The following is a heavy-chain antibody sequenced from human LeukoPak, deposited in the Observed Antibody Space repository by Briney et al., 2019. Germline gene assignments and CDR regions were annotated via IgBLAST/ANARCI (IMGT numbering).Heavy chain of an antibody. V-gene: IGHV3-33*01. J-gene: IGHJ4*02. D-gene: IGHD6-19*01. CDR1: GVTFSSYG. Sequence: GRSLRLSCAASGVTFSSYGMHWVRQAPGKGLEWVAVIWSDGSNKYYADSVKGRFTISRDNSKNTLYLQMNSLRAEDTAVYYCARDHSSGWYYFDYWGQGTLVTVSS. CDR3: ARDHSSGWYYFDY. CDR2: IWSDGSNK.